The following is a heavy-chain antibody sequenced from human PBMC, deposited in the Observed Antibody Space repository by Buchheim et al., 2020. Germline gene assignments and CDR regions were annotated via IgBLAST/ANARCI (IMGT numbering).Heavy chain of an antibody. D-gene: IGHD2-8*01. Sequence: QVQLVQSGAEVKKPGSSVKVSCKASGGTFSSYAISWVRQAPGQGPEWMGGIIPIFGTANYAQKFQGRVTITADESTSTAYMELSSLRSEDTAVYYCARDSGPTSIVLMVRKRWFDPWGQGTL. CDR1: GGTFSSYA. V-gene: IGHV1-69*01. J-gene: IGHJ5*02. CDR2: IIPIFGTA. CDR3: ARDSGPTSIVLMVRKRWFDP.